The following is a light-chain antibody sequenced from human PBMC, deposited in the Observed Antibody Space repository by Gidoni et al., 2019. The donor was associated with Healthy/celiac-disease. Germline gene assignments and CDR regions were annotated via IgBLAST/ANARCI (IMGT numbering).Light chain of an antibody. J-gene: IGKJ4*01. CDR2: GAS. V-gene: IGKV3-15*01. Sequence: EIAMTQSPATLSVSPGERATLSCRASQSVSSNLAWYQQKHGQAPRILSYGASTRATGIPARFSGSGSGTELTLTISSLQSEDFAVYYCQQYNNWPALTFGGGTKVEIK. CDR3: QQYNNWPALT. CDR1: QSVSSN.